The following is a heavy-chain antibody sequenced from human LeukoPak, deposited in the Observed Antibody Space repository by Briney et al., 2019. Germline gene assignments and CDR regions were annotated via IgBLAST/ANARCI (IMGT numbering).Heavy chain of an antibody. CDR3: ARIGLRGVIISRPLDY. V-gene: IGHV1-2*02. CDR2: INPNSGGT. J-gene: IGHJ4*02. CDR1: GYSFTGYY. Sequence: ASVKVSCKASGYSFTGYYIHWVRQAPGQGLEWMGWINPNSGGTYYAQKFQGRVTMTRNTSISTAYMELSSLRSEDTAVYYCARIGLRGVIISRPLDYWGQGTLVTVSP. D-gene: IGHD3-16*02.